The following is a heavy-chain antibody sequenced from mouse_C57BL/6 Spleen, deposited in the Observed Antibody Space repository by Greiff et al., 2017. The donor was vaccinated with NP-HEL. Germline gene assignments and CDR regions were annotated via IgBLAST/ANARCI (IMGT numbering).Heavy chain of an antibody. CDR1: GYTFTSYW. CDR3: ARGWDYDYLFAY. J-gene: IGHJ3*01. Sequence: VQLQQSGAELVKPGASVKLSCKASGYTFTSYWMHWVKQRPGRGLEWIGRIDPNSGGTTYNEKFKSKATLTVDKPSSTSYMQLRSLTSEDSAVYFCARGWDYDYLFAYWGQGTLVTVSA. D-gene: IGHD2-4*01. CDR2: IDPNSGGT. V-gene: IGHV1-72*01.